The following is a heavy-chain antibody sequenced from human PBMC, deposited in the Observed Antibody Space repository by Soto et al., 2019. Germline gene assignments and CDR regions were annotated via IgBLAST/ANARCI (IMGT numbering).Heavy chain of an antibody. CDR2: ISSSGKTI. Sequence: GGSLRLSCVASRFIFSDYEMNWVRQAPGKGLEWISYISSSGKTIFYADSVKGRFTISRDSAKNSLFLQMNSLRAEDTAVYYCAREDTVAVAVLDFWGQGTLVTVSS. J-gene: IGHJ4*02. CDR3: AREDTVAVAVLDF. D-gene: IGHD6-19*01. CDR1: RFIFSDYE. V-gene: IGHV3-48*03.